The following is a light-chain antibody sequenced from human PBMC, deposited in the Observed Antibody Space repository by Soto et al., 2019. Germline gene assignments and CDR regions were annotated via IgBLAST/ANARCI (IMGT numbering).Light chain of an antibody. CDR2: GAS. CDR1: QSVSSSY. V-gene: IGKV3-20*01. J-gene: IGKJ1*01. Sequence: EIVLTQSPGTLSLSPGERATLSCRASQSVSSSYLAWYQQKPGQAPRLLIYGASSRATGIPDRFSGSGSGTYFTHTISSLEPEDFSVYDGQQYDSSPVTFGKGAKVEIK. CDR3: QQYDSSPVT.